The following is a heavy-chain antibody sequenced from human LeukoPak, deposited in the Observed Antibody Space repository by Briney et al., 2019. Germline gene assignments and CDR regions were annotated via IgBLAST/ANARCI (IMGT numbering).Heavy chain of an antibody. V-gene: IGHV4-34*01. CDR1: GGSFSGYY. CDR3: ARLCQVTTCAKFEH. J-gene: IGHJ4*02. CDR2: INHSGST. Sequence: PSETLSLTCAVYGGSFSGYYWSWIRQPPGKGLEWIGEINHSGSTNYNPSLKSRVTISVDTSKNQFSLRLTSVTAADTAVYYCARLCQVTTCAKFEHWGQGILVTVSS. D-gene: IGHD4-17*01.